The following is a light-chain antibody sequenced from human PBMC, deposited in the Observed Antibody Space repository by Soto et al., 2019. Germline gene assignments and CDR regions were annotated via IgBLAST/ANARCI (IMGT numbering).Light chain of an antibody. V-gene: IGKV1-33*01. CDR3: QQYDNLSLT. CDR1: QDISNY. CDR2: DAS. J-gene: IGKJ4*01. Sequence: DIQMTQSPSSLSASVGDRVTITCQASQDISNYLNWYQQKPGKAPKLLIYDASNLETGVPSRFSGSGSGTDFTFTISRLQPEDIATYYCQQYDNLSLTFGGGTKVDIK.